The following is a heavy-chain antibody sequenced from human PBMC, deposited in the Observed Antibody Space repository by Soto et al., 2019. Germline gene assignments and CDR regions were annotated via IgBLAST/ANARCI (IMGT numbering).Heavy chain of an antibody. CDR2: IYYSGST. J-gene: IGHJ6*02. V-gene: IGHV4-59*08. Sequence: QVQLQESGPGLVKPSETLSLTCTVSNGSISSYYWSWIRQPPGKGLEWIGYIYYSGSTNYNPSLKSRVTISVDTSKNQFSLKLSSVAAADTAVYYCARHVGPTSHYYYGMDVWGQGTTVTVSS. CDR3: ARHVGPTSHYYYGMDV. D-gene: IGHD1-26*01. CDR1: NGSISSYY.